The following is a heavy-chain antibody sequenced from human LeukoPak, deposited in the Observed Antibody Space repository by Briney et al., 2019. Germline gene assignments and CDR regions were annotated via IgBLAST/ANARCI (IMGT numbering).Heavy chain of an antibody. CDR3: ATQPSVTNH. J-gene: IGHJ5*02. V-gene: IGHV3-33*01. CDR2: IWYDGSNK. Sequence: GGSLRLSCAASGFTFSSYGMHWVRQAPGKGLERVAVIWYDGSNKYYADSVKGRFTISRDNSKNTLYLQMNSLRAEDTAVYYCATQPSVTNHWGQGTLVTVSS. D-gene: IGHD4-17*01. CDR1: GFTFSSYG.